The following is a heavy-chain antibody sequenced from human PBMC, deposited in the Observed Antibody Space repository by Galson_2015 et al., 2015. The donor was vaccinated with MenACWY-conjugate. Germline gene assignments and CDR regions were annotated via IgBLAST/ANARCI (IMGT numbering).Heavy chain of an antibody. V-gene: IGHV3-23*01. CDR1: GFTISNYA. D-gene: IGHD2-2*01. J-gene: IGHJ4*02. Sequence: SLRLSCAASGFTISNYAMSWVRQAPGKGLEWVSAISTRADYTHYADSVKGRFTIPRDNSKNTLYLQMNSLRAEDTALYFCANASYCSTTACSYDYWGQGALVTVSS. CDR3: ANASYCSTTACSYDY. CDR2: ISTRADYT.